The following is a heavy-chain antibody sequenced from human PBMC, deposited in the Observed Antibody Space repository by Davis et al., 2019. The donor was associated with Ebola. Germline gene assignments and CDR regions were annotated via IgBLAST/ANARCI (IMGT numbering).Heavy chain of an antibody. CDR1: GGSISSYY. Sequence: SETLSLTCTVSGGSISSYYWSWIRQPPGKGLEWIGYIYYSGSTNYNPSLKSRVTISVDTSKNQFSLKLSSVTAADTAVYYCASRHYDFWSGSGWWFDAWGQGTLVTVSS. CDR3: ASRHYDFWSGSGWWFDA. J-gene: IGHJ5*02. D-gene: IGHD3-3*01. V-gene: IGHV4-59*12. CDR2: IYYSGST.